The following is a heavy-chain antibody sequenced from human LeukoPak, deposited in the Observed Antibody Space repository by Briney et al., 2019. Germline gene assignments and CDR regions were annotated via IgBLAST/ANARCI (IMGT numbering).Heavy chain of an antibody. Sequence: GGSLRLSCAASGFTFSSYGMSWVRQAPGKGLEWVSAISGSGGSTYYADSVKGRFTISRDNSKNTLYLQMNSLRAEDTAVYYCAKCGDNYYGSGWGNYYMDVWGKGTTVTISS. CDR2: ISGSGGST. J-gene: IGHJ6*03. D-gene: IGHD3-10*01. CDR3: AKCGDNYYGSGWGNYYMDV. CDR1: GFTFSSYG. V-gene: IGHV3-23*01.